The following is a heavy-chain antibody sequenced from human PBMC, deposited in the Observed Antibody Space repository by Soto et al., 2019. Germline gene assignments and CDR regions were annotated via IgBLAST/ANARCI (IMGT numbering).Heavy chain of an antibody. Sequence: GESLKISCKGSGYSFTTYWIGWVRQMPEKGLEWMGIIYPGDSDTRYSPSFQGQVTISADKPISTAYLQWSSLKASDTAMYYCTRLWGYSNYPQQNWFDPWGQGTLVTVSS. J-gene: IGHJ5*02. D-gene: IGHD4-4*01. V-gene: IGHV5-51*01. CDR3: TRLWGYSNYPQQNWFDP. CDR1: GYSFTTYW. CDR2: IYPGDSDT.